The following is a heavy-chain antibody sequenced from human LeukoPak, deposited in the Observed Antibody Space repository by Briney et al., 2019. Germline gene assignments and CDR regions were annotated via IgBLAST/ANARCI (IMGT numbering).Heavy chain of an antibody. V-gene: IGHV3-66*02. Sequence: GRSLRLSCAASGYTVSSNYMSWVHQAPGKGLEWVSVIYSGGSTYYADSVKGRFTISRDDSKNTLYLQMNSLRAEDTAVYYCASGYSYGYFDYWGQGTLVTVSS. CDR2: IYSGGST. CDR1: GYTVSSNY. CDR3: ASGYSYGYFDY. D-gene: IGHD5-18*01. J-gene: IGHJ4*02.